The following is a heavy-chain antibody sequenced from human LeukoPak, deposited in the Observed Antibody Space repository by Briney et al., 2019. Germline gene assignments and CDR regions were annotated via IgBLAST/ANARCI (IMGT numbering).Heavy chain of an antibody. D-gene: IGHD4-17*01. CDR1: GFLVNANH. J-gene: IGHJ4*02. V-gene: IGHV3-69-1*02. Sequence: PGGSLRLSCAASGFLVNANHMNWVRQAPGKGLEWVSAMSGSGGTTYYADSVKGRFTISRDNAKNSLYLQMNSLRAEDTAVYYCASLHGDYVYWGQGTLVTVSS. CDR3: ASLHGDYVY. CDR2: MSGSGGTT.